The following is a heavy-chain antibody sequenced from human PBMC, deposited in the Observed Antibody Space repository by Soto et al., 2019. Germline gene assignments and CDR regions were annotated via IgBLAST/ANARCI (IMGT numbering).Heavy chain of an antibody. J-gene: IGHJ3*01. CDR2: INNDGSTT. D-gene: IGHD2-21*02. CDR1: GFTFSHYW. CDR3: ARDIGGVTASGAFDV. V-gene: IGHV3-74*01. Sequence: EVQLVESGGGLVQPGGSLRLSCAASGFTFSHYWMHWVRQTPGKGLVWISRINNDGSTTSSADSVRGRFSMSRDNAKTSLYLQMNRLRADDTGVYFCARDIGGVTASGAFDVWGHGTMVTVSS.